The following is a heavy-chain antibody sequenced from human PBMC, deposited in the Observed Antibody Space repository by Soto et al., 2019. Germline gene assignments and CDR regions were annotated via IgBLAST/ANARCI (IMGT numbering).Heavy chain of an antibody. V-gene: IGHV4-34*01. J-gene: IGHJ5*02. Sequence: QVQLQQWGAGLLKPSETLSLSCAVYGGSFRGYYWNWIRQPPGKGLEWIGEINHRGSTNYNPSLKSRLTISIDTSKNQFSLKLSSVTAADTAVYFCARSQVKDYGDYVGGNWFDPWGQGTLVTVSS. CDR3: ARSQVKDYGDYVGGNWFDP. D-gene: IGHD4-17*01. CDR2: INHRGST. CDR1: GGSFRGYY.